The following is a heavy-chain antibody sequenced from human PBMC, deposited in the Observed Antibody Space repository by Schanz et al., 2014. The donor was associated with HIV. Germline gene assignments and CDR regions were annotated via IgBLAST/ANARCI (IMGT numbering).Heavy chain of an antibody. CDR1: GFTFSGYW. D-gene: IGHD5-12*01. CDR3: TRGYSGYDSGLDP. V-gene: IGHV3-7*01. J-gene: IGHJ5*02. CDR2: IKTDGTEK. Sequence: EVQLVESGGGLVQPGGSLRLSCAASGFTFSGYWMAWVRQAPGKGLEWMASIKTDGTEKYYVDSVKGRFTISRDNAKNTLYLQMNSLRAEDTAVYYCTRGYSGYDSGLDPWGQGTLVTVSS.